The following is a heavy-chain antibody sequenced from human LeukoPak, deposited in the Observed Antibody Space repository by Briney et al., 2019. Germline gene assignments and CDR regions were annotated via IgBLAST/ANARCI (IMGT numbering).Heavy chain of an antibody. V-gene: IGHV3-11*01. Sequence: PGGSLRLSCAASGFTFSDYYMSWIRQAPGKGLEWVSYISSSGSTIYYADSVKGRFTISRDNAKNSLYLQMNSLRAEDTAVYYCAMATMGYYYYYMDVWGKGTTVTVSS. D-gene: IGHD5-24*01. J-gene: IGHJ6*03. CDR2: ISSSGSTI. CDR1: GFTFSDYY. CDR3: AMATMGYYYYYMDV.